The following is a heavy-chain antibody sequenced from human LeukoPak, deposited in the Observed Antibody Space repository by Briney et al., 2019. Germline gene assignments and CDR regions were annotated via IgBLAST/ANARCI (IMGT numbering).Heavy chain of an antibody. D-gene: IGHD2-8*02. V-gene: IGHV1-18*01. CDR1: GYTFSSYG. J-gene: IGHJ4*02. CDR3: ARDGLDCTGRACYWVH. Sequence: ASVKVSCKASGYTFSSYGISWVRRAPGQGLEWMGWISTYNGNTNYTQKLQGRVTMTTDTSTSTAYMELRSLRSDDTAVYYCARDGLDCTGRACYWVHWGQGALVTVSS. CDR2: ISTYNGNT.